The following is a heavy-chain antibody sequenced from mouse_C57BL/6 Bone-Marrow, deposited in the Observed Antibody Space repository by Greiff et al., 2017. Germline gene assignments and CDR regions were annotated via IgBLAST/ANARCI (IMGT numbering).Heavy chain of an antibody. J-gene: IGHJ4*01. CDR3: ARGYDYGYAMDY. D-gene: IGHD2-4*01. CDR2: INPNYGTT. CDR1: GYSFTSYY. V-gene: IGHV1-39*01. Sequence: EVQLVQSGPELVKPGASVKISCKASGYSFTSYYMNWVKQSPGKSLEWIGVINPNYGTTSYNQKFKGKATLTVDKSSSTAYMQLNSLTSEDSAVYYYARGYDYGYAMDYWGQGTAVTVSS.